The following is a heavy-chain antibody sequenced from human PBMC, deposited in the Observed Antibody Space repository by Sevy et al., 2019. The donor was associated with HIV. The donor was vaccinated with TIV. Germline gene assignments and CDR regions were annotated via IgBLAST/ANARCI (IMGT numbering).Heavy chain of an antibody. CDR3: ARVCYCSSTSCPTGHYYYGMDV. D-gene: IGHD2-2*01. CDR1: GGSISSYY. V-gene: IGHV4-4*07. J-gene: IGHJ6*02. Sequence: SETLSLTCTVSGGSISSYYWSWIRQPAGKGLEWIGRIYTSGSTNYNPSLKSRVTMSVDTSKNQFSLKLSSVTAADTAVYYCARVCYCSSTSCPTGHYYYGMDVWGQWTTVTVSS. CDR2: IYTSGST.